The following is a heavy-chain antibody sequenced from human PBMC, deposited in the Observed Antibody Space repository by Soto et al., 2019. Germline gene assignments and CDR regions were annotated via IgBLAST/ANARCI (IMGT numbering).Heavy chain of an antibody. D-gene: IGHD3-10*01. CDR2: TRPNNGNT. Sequence: ASVKVSWVDSGFVLRHYGSNLVQQAPGQGLEWMGWTRPNNGNTKYAQNLQGRVTMTTDTSTSTAYMELRSLRPDDTAVYYCVRDLDGSGSYYTDYWGQGTLVTGSS. J-gene: IGHJ4*02. V-gene: IGHV1-18*01. CDR3: VRDLDGSGSYYTDY. CDR1: GFVLRHYG.